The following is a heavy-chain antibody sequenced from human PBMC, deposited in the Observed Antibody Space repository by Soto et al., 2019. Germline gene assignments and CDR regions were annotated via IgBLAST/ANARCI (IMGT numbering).Heavy chain of an antibody. V-gene: IGHV1-18*01. CDR1: GYSFLSYG. D-gene: IGHD5-18*01. CDR3: ARAVSGQGSSQGYFEYFQH. Sequence: QVQLVQSGAEVKKPGASVKVSCKASGYSFLSYGISWVRQAPGQGLEWMGWISPYKGDTNYAQKFQGRVIMTTDTSTSTAYMELRSLRSDDTDVYYCARAVSGQGSSQGYFEYFQHWGQGTLVTVSA. CDR2: ISPYKGDT. J-gene: IGHJ1*01.